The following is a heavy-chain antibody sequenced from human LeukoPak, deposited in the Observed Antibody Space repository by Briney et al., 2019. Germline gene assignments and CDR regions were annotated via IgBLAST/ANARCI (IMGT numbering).Heavy chain of an antibody. CDR2: MNPNSGNT. J-gene: IGHJ6*03. CDR1: GYTFTSYD. Sequence: ASVKVSCKASGYTFTSYDINWVRQATGQGLKWMGWMNPNSGNTGYAQKFQGRVTMTRNTSISTAYMELSSLRSEDTAVYYCARGPDYGDFSFYYYMDVWGKGTTVTVSS. CDR3: ARGPDYGDFSFYYYMDV. V-gene: IGHV1-8*01. D-gene: IGHD4-17*01.